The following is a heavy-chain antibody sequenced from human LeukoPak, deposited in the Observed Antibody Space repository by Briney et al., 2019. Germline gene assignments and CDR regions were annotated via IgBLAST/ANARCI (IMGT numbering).Heavy chain of an antibody. CDR1: GGSFSGYY. V-gene: IGHV4-34*01. Sequence: SETLSLTCAVYGGSFSGYYWSWVRQPPGKGLEWIGEINHSGSTNYNPSLKSRVTISVDTSKNQLSLQLSSVTAADTAVYYCAREPYPRSYRFCCFDPWGQGTLVTVSS. CDR3: AREPYPRSYRFCCFDP. CDR2: INHSGST. J-gene: IGHJ5*02. D-gene: IGHD3-16*02.